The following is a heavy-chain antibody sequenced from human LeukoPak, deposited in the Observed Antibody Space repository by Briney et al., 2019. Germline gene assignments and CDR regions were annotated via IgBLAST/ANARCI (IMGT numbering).Heavy chain of an antibody. V-gene: IGHV3-33*06. CDR2: IWYDGSNK. CDR1: GFTFSSYG. D-gene: IGHD6-6*01. Sequence: PGGSLRLSCAASGFTFSSYGMHWVRQAPGKGLEWVAVIWYDGSNKYYADSVKGRFTISRDNSKNTLYLQMNSLRAEDTAVYYCAKEWLASIAARWGQGTLVTVSS. CDR3: AKEWLASIAAR. J-gene: IGHJ4*02.